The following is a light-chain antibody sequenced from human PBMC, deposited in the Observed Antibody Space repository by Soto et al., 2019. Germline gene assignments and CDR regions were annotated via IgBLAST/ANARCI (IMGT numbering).Light chain of an antibody. CDR3: QQYNNWWT. J-gene: IGKJ1*01. CDR1: QSISNN. V-gene: IGKV3-15*01. CDR2: GAS. Sequence: EIVMTQSPATLSVSPGERATLSCRASQSISNNLAWYHQRPGQAPRLLIYGASTRATGIPARFGGGGSGTECTLTISSLQSEDFAVYYCQQYNNWWTFGQGTRVEIK.